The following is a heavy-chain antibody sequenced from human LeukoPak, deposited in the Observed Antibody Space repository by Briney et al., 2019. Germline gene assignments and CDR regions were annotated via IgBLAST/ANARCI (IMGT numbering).Heavy chain of an antibody. CDR2: IYYSGST. CDR3: AREALGDY. CDR1: GGSISSYY. Sequence: SETLSLTCTVSGGSISSYYWSWIRQPPGKGLEWIGYIYYSGSTNYNPSLKSRVTISVETYKNQFSLKLSSVTAADTDVYYCAREALGDYWGQGTLVTVSS. V-gene: IGHV4-59*01. J-gene: IGHJ4*02.